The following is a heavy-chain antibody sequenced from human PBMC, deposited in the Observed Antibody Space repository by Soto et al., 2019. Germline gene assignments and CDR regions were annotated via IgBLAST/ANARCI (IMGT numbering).Heavy chain of an antibody. CDR2: IIPIFGTA. CDR1: GATVSSYA. Sequence: ASVKVSCKASGATVSSYAISWVRQAPGQGLEWMGGIIPIFGTANYAQKFQGRVTITADKSTSTAYLELSRLRSEDTAVSYCAYDTASGYGYYYYGMDVWGQGTTVTVSS. D-gene: IGHD5-18*01. V-gene: IGHV1-69*06. J-gene: IGHJ6*02. CDR3: AYDTASGYGYYYYGMDV.